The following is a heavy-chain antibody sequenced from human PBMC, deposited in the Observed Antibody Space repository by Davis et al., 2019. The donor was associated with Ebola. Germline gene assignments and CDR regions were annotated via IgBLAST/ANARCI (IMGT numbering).Heavy chain of an antibody. J-gene: IGHJ6*04. V-gene: IGHV1-2*02. CDR1: GYTFTGYY. CDR2: INPNSGGT. Sequence: ASVTVSCKASGYTFTGYYMHWVRQAPGQGLEWMGWINPNSGGTNYAQKFQGRVTMTRDTSISTAYMELSRLRSDDTAVCYCARDNPAGGGFLEWLSMDVWGKGTTVTVSS. CDR3: ARDNPAGGGFLEWLSMDV. D-gene: IGHD3-3*01.